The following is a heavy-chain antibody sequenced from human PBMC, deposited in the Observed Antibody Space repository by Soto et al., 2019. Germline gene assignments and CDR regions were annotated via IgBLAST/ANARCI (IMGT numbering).Heavy chain of an antibody. V-gene: IGHV4-4*02. Sequence: WFRQPPGKGLEWIGEIYHSGSTNYNPSLKSRVTISVDKSKNQFSLKLSSVTAADTAVYYCARRIAVAGSYYFDYWGQGTLVTVSS. CDR2: IYHSGST. J-gene: IGHJ4*02. CDR3: ARRIAVAGSYYFDY. D-gene: IGHD6-19*01.